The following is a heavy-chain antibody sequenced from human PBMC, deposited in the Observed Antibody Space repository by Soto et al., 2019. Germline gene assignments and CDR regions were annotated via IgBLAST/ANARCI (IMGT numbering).Heavy chain of an antibody. Sequence: GGSLRLSCAASGLTFNSYSMNWVRQAPGKGLEWVSYISSSSSTIQYADSVKGRFTISRDNAKNSLYLQMNSLRAEDTAVYYCARLPYYYGSGNYWFDPWGQGTLVTVSS. V-gene: IGHV3-48*01. J-gene: IGHJ5*02. CDR3: ARLPYYYGSGNYWFDP. D-gene: IGHD3-10*01. CDR2: ISSSSSTI. CDR1: GLTFNSYS.